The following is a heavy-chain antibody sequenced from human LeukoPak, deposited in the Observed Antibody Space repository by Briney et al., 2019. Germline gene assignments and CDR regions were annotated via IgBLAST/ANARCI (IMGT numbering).Heavy chain of an antibody. D-gene: IGHD6-6*01. V-gene: IGHV4-34*01. CDR2: INHSGIT. J-gene: IGHJ4*02. Sequence: SETLSLTCGVYGGSFSSYYGSWIRQPPGKGLEWIGEINHSGITNYNPSLKSRVTISVDTSKNQFSLNLTSVTAADTAVYYCRSYRSSFDYWGQGSLVTVSS. CDR1: GGSFSSYY. CDR3: RSYRSSFDY.